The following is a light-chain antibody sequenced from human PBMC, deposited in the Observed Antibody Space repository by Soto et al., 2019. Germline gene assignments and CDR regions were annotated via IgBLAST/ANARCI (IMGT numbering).Light chain of an antibody. CDR3: QQYHTWPVT. Sequence: IVMTQSPATLSMAPGGRVTFSCRASQGISKKVAWYQHKPGQAPRLLISAVSTGATGVPARFSGSGSGTEFTLTINSLQSEDCATYYCQQYHTWPVTFGGGTKVEIK. V-gene: IGKV3-15*01. CDR2: AVS. CDR1: QGISKK. J-gene: IGKJ4*01.